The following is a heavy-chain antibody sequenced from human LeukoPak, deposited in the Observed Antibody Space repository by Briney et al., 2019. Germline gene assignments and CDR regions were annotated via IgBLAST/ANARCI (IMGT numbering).Heavy chain of an antibody. CDR1: GFTFSSYA. J-gene: IGHJ4*02. CDR3: ARVAVAGVYYFDY. V-gene: IGHV3-30*04. Sequence: GGSLRLSCAASGFTFSSYAMHWVRQAPGKGLERVAVISYDGSNKYYADSVKGRFTISRDNSKNTLYLQMNSLRAEDTAVYYCARVAVAGVYYFDYWGQGTLVTVSS. CDR2: ISYDGSNK. D-gene: IGHD6-19*01.